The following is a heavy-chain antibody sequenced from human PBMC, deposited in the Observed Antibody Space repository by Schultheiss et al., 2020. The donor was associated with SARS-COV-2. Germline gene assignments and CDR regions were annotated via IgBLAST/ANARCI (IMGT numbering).Heavy chain of an antibody. V-gene: IGHV4-61*08. D-gene: IGHD2-15*01. Sequence: SETLSLTCTVSGGSITSGAYYWSWIRQHPGKGLEWIGYIYYSGSTNYNPSLKSRVTISADTSKNQFSLNLRSVTATDTAVYYCAATSDIVVAVATTWGRGTLVTVSS. J-gene: IGHJ1*01. CDR2: IYYSGST. CDR1: GGSITSGAYY. CDR3: AATSDIVVAVATT.